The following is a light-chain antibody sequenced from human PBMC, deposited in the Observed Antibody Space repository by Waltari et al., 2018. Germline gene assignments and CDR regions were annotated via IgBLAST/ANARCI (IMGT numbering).Light chain of an antibody. CDR3: QSYDSSLSGSV. CDR2: GNI. V-gene: IGLV1-40*01. CDR1: SSNLGAGYD. Sequence: QSVLTQPPSVSGAPGQRVTIPCTGSSSNLGAGYDVHWYQHLPGTAPKVLIFGNINRPSGVPDRFSGSKSGTSASLAITGLQAEDEADYYCQSYDSSLSGSVFGGGTKLTVL. J-gene: IGLJ3*02.